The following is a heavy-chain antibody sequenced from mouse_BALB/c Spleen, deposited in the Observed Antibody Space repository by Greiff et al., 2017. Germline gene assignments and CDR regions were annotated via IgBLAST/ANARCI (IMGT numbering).Heavy chain of an antibody. CDR3: ARNGDDGSDPYYYAMDY. Sequence: EVQLQESGPGLVKPSQSLSLTCTVTGYSITSDYAWNWIRQFPGNKLEWMGYISYSGSTSYNPSLKSRISITRDTSKNQFFLQLNSVTTEDTATYYCARNGDDGSDPYYYAMDYWGQGTSVTVSS. D-gene: IGHD2-3*01. CDR2: ISYSGST. CDR1: GYSITSDYA. J-gene: IGHJ4*01. V-gene: IGHV3-2*02.